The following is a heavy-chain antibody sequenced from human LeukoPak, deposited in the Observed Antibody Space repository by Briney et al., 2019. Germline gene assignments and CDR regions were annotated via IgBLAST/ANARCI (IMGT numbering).Heavy chain of an antibody. D-gene: IGHD6-19*01. CDR2: INAGSGNT. Sequence: ASVKVSCKASGYTFTSYAIHWVRQAPGQRLEWMGWINAGSGNTKYSQKFQGRVTMTRNTSISTAYMELSSLRSEDTAVYYCASLGIAVAGTRDYWGQGTLVTVSS. V-gene: IGHV1-3*01. CDR1: GYTFTSYA. J-gene: IGHJ4*02. CDR3: ASLGIAVAGTRDY.